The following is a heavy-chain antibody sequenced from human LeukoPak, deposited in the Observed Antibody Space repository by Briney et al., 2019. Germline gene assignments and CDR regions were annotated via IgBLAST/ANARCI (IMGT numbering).Heavy chain of an antibody. D-gene: IGHD3-16*02. J-gene: IGHJ5*02. Sequence: SETLSLTCTVSGGSISSSSYYWGWIRQPPGKGLEWIGSIYYSGSTYYNPSLKSRVTISVDTSKNQFSLKLSSVTAADTAVYYCARHHGMITFGGVIAYNWFDPWGQGTLVTVSS. CDR1: GGSISSSSYY. V-gene: IGHV4-39*01. CDR3: ARHHGMITFGGVIAYNWFDP. CDR2: IYYSGST.